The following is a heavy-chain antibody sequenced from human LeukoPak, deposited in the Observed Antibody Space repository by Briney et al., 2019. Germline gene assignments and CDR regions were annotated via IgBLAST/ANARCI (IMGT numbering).Heavy chain of an antibody. D-gene: IGHD1-26*01. CDR1: GFTVSSNY. CDR3: ARMGATDYFDY. CDR2: IYSGGST. J-gene: IGHJ4*02. V-gene: IGHV3-53*01. Sequence: PGGSLRLSCAASGFTVSSNYMSWVRQAPGKGLEWVSVIYSGGSTYYADSVKGRFTISRDNSMNTLYLQMNSLRAEDTAVYYCARMGATDYFDYWGQGTLVTVSS.